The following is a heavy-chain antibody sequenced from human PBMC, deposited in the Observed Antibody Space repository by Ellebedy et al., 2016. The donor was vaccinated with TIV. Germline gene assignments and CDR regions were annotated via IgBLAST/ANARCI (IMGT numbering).Heavy chain of an antibody. CDR3: SRLPPGDIFGYFDY. D-gene: IGHD3-3*02. Sequence: MPSETLSLTCTVSGASINSYYWTWIRQPPGKGLEWIGYSGGLSNLNPSLRSRVTISIDTSKKQFSLELNSVTAADTAVYYCSRLPPGDIFGYFDYWGQGILVTVSS. V-gene: IGHV4-4*09. CDR2: SGGLS. J-gene: IGHJ4*02. CDR1: GASINSYY.